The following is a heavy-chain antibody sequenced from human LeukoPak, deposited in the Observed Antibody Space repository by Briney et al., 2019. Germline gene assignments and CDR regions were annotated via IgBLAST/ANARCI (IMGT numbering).Heavy chain of an antibody. Sequence: GGSLRLSCAASGFTFSSYAMHWVRQAPGKGLEWVAVISYDGSNEYYADSVKGRFTISRDNAKNSLYLQMNSLRAEDTAVYYCARDYDSSGPPLDYWGQGTLVTVSS. V-gene: IGHV3-30*04. CDR2: ISYDGSNE. D-gene: IGHD3-22*01. J-gene: IGHJ4*02. CDR1: GFTFSSYA. CDR3: ARDYDSSGPPLDY.